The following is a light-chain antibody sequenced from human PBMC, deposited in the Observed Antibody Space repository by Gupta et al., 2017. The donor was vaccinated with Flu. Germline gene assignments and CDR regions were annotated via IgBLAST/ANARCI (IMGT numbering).Light chain of an antibody. V-gene: IGKV1-5*03. Sequence: VGDRVTITCRASQSISSWLAWYQQKPGKAPKLLIYKASSLESGVPARFSGSGSGTEFTLTISSLQPDDFATYYCQQYKSLYTFGQGTKLEI. CDR3: QQYKSLYT. CDR1: QSISSW. J-gene: IGKJ2*01. CDR2: KAS.